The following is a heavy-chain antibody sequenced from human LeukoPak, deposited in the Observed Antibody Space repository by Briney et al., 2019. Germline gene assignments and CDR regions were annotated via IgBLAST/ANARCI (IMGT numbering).Heavy chain of an antibody. J-gene: IGHJ4*02. CDR2: ISGSGGST. CDR3: AKDDNYYGSGSYLDY. CDR1: GFTFSSYA. Sequence: GGSLRLSCAASGFTFSSYAMSWVRQAPGKGLEWVSVISGSGGSTYYADSAKGRFTISRGNSKNTLYLQMNSLRAEDTAVYYCAKDDNYYGSGSYLDYWGQGTLVTVSS. V-gene: IGHV3-23*01. D-gene: IGHD3-10*01.